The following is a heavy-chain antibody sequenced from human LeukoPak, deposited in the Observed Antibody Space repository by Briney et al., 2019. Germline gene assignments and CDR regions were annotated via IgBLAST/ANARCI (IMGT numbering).Heavy chain of an antibody. D-gene: IGHD3-22*01. Sequence: PGGSLRLSCAASGFTVSSNYMSWVRQAPGKGLVWVSRINTDGTITTYADSVKGRFTISRDNAKNILYLQMNSLRVEDTAVYYCARDFSGYDDYWGQGTLVTVSS. V-gene: IGHV3-74*01. CDR2: INTDGTIT. J-gene: IGHJ4*02. CDR3: ARDFSGYDDY. CDR1: GFTVSSNY.